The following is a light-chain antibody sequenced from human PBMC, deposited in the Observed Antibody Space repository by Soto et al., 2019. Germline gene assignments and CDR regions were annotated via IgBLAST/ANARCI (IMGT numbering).Light chain of an antibody. J-gene: IGKJ1*01. CDR1: QSISSW. CDR3: QQYENYWT. CDR2: DAS. V-gene: IGKV1-5*01. Sequence: DIQMTQSPSTLSATAGDRVTITCRASQSISSWLAWYQHKPGKAPKLLIYDASNLDSGVPSRFSGSGSGTEFSLTISNLQPDDCATYYCQQYENYWTLGQGTRVEIK.